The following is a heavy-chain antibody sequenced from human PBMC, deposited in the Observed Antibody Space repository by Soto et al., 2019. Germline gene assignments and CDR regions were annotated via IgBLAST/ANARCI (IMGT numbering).Heavy chain of an antibody. CDR3: AKDGRSGAVDLYGMDV. CDR2: ISYDGSNK. CDR1: GFTFSSYG. D-gene: IGHD6-19*01. J-gene: IGHJ6*02. Sequence: GGSLRLSCASSGFTFSSYGMHWVRQAPGKGLEWVAVISYDGSNKYYADSVKSRFTISRDNSKNTLYLQMTRLRAEETAVYYCAKDGRSGAVDLYGMDVWGQGT. V-gene: IGHV3-30*18.